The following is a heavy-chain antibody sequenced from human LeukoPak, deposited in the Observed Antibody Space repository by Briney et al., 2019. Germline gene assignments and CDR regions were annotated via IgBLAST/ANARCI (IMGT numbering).Heavy chain of an antibody. CDR2: IIPILGIA. D-gene: IGHD3-22*01. V-gene: IGHV1-69*10. J-gene: IGHJ1*01. Sequence: GASVKVSCKASGYTFTGYYIHWVRQAPGQGLEWMGWIIPILGIANYAQKFQGRVTITADKSTSTAYMELSSLRSEDTAVYYCARDRSYYDSSGAPIYQHWGQGTLVTVSS. CDR1: GYTFTGYY. CDR3: ARDRSYYDSSGAPIYQH.